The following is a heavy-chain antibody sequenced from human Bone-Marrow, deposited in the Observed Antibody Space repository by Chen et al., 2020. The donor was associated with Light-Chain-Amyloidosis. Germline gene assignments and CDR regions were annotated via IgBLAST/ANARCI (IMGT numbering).Heavy chain of an antibody. Sequence: QVQLQESGPGPVKPSETLFLTCGVSGFSLNSGYCWGWIRQPPGKGLEWIGRVYHSGSSYYNPSLKNRVTISVDTSKNQVSLRLNSVTAADTAVYYCASPLDTWGPGTLVIVSS. V-gene: IGHV4-38-2*01. CDR2: VYHSGSS. CDR3: ASPLDT. J-gene: IGHJ5*02. CDR1: GFSLNSGYC.